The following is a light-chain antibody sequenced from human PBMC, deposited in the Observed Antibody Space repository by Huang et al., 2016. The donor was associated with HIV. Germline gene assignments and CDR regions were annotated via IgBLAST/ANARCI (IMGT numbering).Light chain of an antibody. J-gene: IGKJ2*01. V-gene: IGKV3-15*01. Sequence: VMTQSPATLSVSPGERATLSCSASENILRNLAWYQQRPGQPPRLLIYGVSVRRTGIPDRFSGSGSGTEFSLTISSLQSGDFAVYYCQQYNKWPPYTYGQGTKLEIK. CDR2: GVS. CDR3: QQYNKWPPYT. CDR1: ENILRN.